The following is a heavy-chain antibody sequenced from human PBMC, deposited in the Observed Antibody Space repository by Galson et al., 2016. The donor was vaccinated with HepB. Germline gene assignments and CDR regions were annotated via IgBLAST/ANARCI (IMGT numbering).Heavy chain of an antibody. CDR3: ARSAFSSGCSEGGWFHS. CDR2: IIPMLNIV. V-gene: IGHV1-69*02. Sequence: SVKVSCKASGGIFTSHIFNWVRQAPGQTLEWMGRIIPMLNIVNYTQKFQGRVTFTADKSTTTAYMELSSLRSHDTAVDYCARSAFSSGCSEGGWFHSWGQGTLVTVSS. D-gene: IGHD6-19*01. CDR1: GGIFTSHI. J-gene: IGHJ5*01.